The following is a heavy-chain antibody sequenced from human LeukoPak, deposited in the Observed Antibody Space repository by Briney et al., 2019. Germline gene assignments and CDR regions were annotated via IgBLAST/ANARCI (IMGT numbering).Heavy chain of an antibody. CDR3: ATAYGSGSYYNGDAFDI. V-gene: IGHV3-53*01. J-gene: IGHJ3*02. Sequence: GGSLRLSCAASGFTVSSNYMSWVRQAPGKGLEWVSVIYSGGSTYYADSVKGRFTTSRDNAKNSLYLQMNSLRAEDTAVYYCATAYGSGSYYNGDAFDIWGQGTMVTVSS. D-gene: IGHD3-10*01. CDR2: IYSGGST. CDR1: GFTVSSNY.